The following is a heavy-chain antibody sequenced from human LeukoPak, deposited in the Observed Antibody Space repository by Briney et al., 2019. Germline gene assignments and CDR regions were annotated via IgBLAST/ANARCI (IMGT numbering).Heavy chain of an antibody. V-gene: IGHV3-30*18. J-gene: IGHJ6*02. CDR1: GFTFSTYA. CDR3: AKQHKTRGNWYYYGMDV. Sequence: PGGSLRLSCAASGFTFSTYAMHWVRQAPGKGLEWVAVISYDGSNKYYADSVKGRFTISRDNSKNTLYLQMNSLRAEDTAVYYCAKQHKTRGNWYYYGMDVWGQGTTVTVSS. CDR2: ISYDGSNK. D-gene: IGHD1-1*01.